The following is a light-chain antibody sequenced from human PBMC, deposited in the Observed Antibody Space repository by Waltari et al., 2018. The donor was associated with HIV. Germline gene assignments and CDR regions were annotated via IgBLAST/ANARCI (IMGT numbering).Light chain of an antibody. CDR1: SGHSNDD. V-gene: IGLV4-69*01. CDR3: QTWDTGIRV. CDR2: LNSDGSH. Sequence: QLVLTQSPSASASLGASVKFTCTLSSGHSNDDIAWHPQQPEKGPRYLMKLNSDGSHSKWDGIPVRFSGSSSGSERYLTISSLQSEDEADYYCQTWDTGIRVFGGGTKLTVL. J-gene: IGLJ3*02.